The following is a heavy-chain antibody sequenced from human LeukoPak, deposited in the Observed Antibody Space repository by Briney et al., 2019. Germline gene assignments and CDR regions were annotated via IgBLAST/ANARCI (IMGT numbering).Heavy chain of an antibody. J-gene: IGHJ4*02. Sequence: GASVKVSCKASGYTFTSYYMHWVRQAPGQGLEWMGIINPSGGSTSYAQKFQGRVTMTRDTSTSTVYMELSSLRSEDTAVYYCATRVISSGWYDSPLDYWGQGTLVTVSS. CDR3: ATRVISSGWYDSPLDY. CDR2: INPSGGST. V-gene: IGHV1-46*01. D-gene: IGHD6-19*01. CDR1: GYTFTSYY.